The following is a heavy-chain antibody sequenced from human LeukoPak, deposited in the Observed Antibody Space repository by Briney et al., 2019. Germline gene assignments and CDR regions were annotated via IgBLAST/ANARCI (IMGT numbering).Heavy chain of an antibody. CDR2: ISNSDDTR. V-gene: IGHV3-48*02. J-gene: IGHJ3*01. CDR3: VRXYYSNSFDF. D-gene: IGHD2/OR15-2a*01. Sequence: GGSLRLSCAASGYTFTSYSMSWVRQAPGKGLEWVSFISNSDDTRFYADSVRGRFTISRDDAKNSLYLQMSSLRDGDTAVYYCVRXYYSNSFDFWGQGTVVTVSS. CDR1: GYTFTSYS.